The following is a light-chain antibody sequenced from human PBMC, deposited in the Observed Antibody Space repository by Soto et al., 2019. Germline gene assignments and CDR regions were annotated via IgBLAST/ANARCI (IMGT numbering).Light chain of an antibody. CDR3: QQYCNSPRT. CDR1: QRVASSY. CDR2: HAS. V-gene: IGKV3-20*01. Sequence: ETVWTQSPGTLSLSPGDRATLSCRASQRVASSYLAWYQQKSGQAPRLLIYHASTRATGVPDRFSGSGSGTDFTRPISRLEPEDFAVYYCQQYCNSPRTFGPGTTVNI. J-gene: IGKJ3*01.